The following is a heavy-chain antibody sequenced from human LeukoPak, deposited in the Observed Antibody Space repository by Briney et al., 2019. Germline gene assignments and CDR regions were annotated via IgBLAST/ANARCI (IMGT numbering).Heavy chain of an antibody. CDR2: ISGSGGST. CDR3: AKGAPNYYDSSGYYHY. J-gene: IGHJ4*02. CDR1: GFTFSSYA. V-gene: IGHV3-23*01. D-gene: IGHD3-22*01. Sequence: GGSLRLSCAASGFTFSSYAMSWVRQAPGKGLEWVSAISGSGGSTYYADSVKGRFTISRDNSRNTLYLQMNSLRAEDTAVYYCAKGAPNYYDSSGYYHYWGQGTLVTVSS.